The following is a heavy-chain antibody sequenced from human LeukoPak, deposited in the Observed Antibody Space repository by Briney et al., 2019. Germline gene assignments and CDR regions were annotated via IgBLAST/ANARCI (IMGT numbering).Heavy chain of an antibody. CDR1: GFTFSSYS. Sequence: GGSLRLSCAASGFTFSSYSMNWVRQAPGKGLEWVSSISSSSSYIYYADSVKGRFTISRDNTKNTLYLQMNSLRAEDTAVYYCAREVATVTDYWGQGTLVTVSS. CDR3: AREVATVTDY. D-gene: IGHD4-17*01. CDR2: ISSSSSYI. J-gene: IGHJ4*02. V-gene: IGHV3-21*01.